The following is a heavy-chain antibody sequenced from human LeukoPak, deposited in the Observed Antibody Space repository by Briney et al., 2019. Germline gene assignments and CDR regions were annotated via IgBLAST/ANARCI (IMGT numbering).Heavy chain of an antibody. CDR2: INPNSGGT. Sequence: GASVKVSCKASGYTFTGYYMHWVRQAPGQGLEWMGRINPNSGGTNYAQKFQGRVTMTRDTSISTAYMELSRLRSDATAVYYCTAVAAAGYAFDIWGQGTMVTVSS. CDR1: GYTFTGYY. D-gene: IGHD6-13*01. J-gene: IGHJ3*02. CDR3: TAVAAAGYAFDI. V-gene: IGHV1-2*06.